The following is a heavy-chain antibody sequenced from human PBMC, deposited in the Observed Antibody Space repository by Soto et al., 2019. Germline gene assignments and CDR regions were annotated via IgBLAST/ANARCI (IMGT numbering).Heavy chain of an antibody. Sequence: SETLSLTCAVYGGSFSGYYWSWIRQPPGKGLEWIGEINHSGSTNYNPSLKSRVTISVDTSKNQFSLKLSSVTAADTAVYYCARGLQYYYGSGSYSHRNFGYWGQGTLVTVSS. CDR3: ARGLQYYYGSGSYSHRNFGY. CDR2: INHSGST. V-gene: IGHV4-34*01. CDR1: GGSFSGYY. J-gene: IGHJ4*02. D-gene: IGHD3-10*01.